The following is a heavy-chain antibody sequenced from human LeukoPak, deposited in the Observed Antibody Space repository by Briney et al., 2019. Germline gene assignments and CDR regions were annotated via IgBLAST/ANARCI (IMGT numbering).Heavy chain of an antibody. CDR1: GFTFSSYG. CDR2: IWYDGSNE. V-gene: IGHV3-33*01. J-gene: IGHJ4*02. CDR3: ARALSTGGRIDY. Sequence: GGSLRLSCAASGFTFSSYGMHWVRQAPGKGLEWVAVIWYDGSNEYHADSVKGRFTISRDNSKNTLYLQMNSLRVEDTAVYYCARALSTGGRIDYWGQGTLVTVSS. D-gene: IGHD2-8*02.